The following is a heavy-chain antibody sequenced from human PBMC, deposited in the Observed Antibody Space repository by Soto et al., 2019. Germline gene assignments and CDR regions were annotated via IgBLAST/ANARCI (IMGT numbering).Heavy chain of an antibody. D-gene: IGHD3-16*01. CDR1: GFTVSSNY. J-gene: IGHJ4*02. Sequence: PGGSLRLSCAASGFTVSSNYMSWVRQAPGKGLEWVSVIYSGGSTYYADSVKGRFTISRDNSKNTLYLQMNSLRAEDTAVYYCARGGGSYISRGYYFDYWGQGTLVTVSS. CDR2: IYSGGST. CDR3: ARGGGSYISRGYYFDY. V-gene: IGHV3-53*01.